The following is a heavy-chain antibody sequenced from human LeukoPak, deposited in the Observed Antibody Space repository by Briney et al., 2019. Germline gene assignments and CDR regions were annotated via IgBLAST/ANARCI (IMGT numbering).Heavy chain of an antibody. CDR1: GDSISSFY. Sequence: SETLSLTCTVSGDSISSFYWSWIRQPPGKGLEWIGYISYSGSTNYNPSLKSRVTISVDTSKNQFSLKLTSVTAADTAVYYCARGVVAAPQTFDYWGQGTLVTVSS. J-gene: IGHJ4*02. D-gene: IGHD2-15*01. CDR3: ARGVVAAPQTFDY. CDR2: ISYSGST. V-gene: IGHV4-59*01.